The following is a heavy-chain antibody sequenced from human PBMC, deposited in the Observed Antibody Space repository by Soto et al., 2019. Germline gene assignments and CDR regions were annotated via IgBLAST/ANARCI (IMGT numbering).Heavy chain of an antibody. D-gene: IGHD6-19*01. J-gene: IGHJ4*02. CDR3: AKDQATAVAGTCFDY. CDR1: GFTFSSYG. V-gene: IGHV3-30*18. Sequence: PGGSLRLSCAASGFTFSSYGMHWVRQAPGKGLEWVAVISYDGSNKYYADSVKGRFTISRDNSKNTLYLQMNSLRAEDTAVYYCAKDQATAVAGTCFDYWGQGTLVTVSS. CDR2: ISYDGSNK.